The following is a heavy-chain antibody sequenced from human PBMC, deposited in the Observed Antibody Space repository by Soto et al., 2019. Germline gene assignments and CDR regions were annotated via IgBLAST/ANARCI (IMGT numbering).Heavy chain of an antibody. D-gene: IGHD2-2*01. CDR3: AGSHGRSTILEIYLYYHYGMDV. J-gene: IGHJ6*02. CDR1: GGTFSSYA. Sequence: QVQLVQSGAEVKMPGSSVKVSCKASGGTFSSYAISWVRQAPGQGLEWMGGIIPISGTANYAQKYQGRVTITADESTSTSYMELRSLRSEDTAVYYCAGSHGRSTILEIYLYYHYGMDVWDQGTRVTVSS. CDR2: IIPISGTA. V-gene: IGHV1-69*01.